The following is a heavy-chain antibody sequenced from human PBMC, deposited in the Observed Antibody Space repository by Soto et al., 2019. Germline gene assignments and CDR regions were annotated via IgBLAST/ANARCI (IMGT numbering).Heavy chain of an antibody. J-gene: IGHJ6*02. CDR1: GGTFSSYA. V-gene: IGHV1-69*06. D-gene: IGHD3-10*01. CDR3: ARGTMAAYYYYGMDV. CDR2: IIPIFGTA. Sequence: SVKVSCKASGGTFSSYAISWVRQAPGQGLEWMGGIIPIFGTANYAQKFQGRVTITADKSTSTAYMELSSLRSEDTAVYYCARGTMAAYYYYGMDVWGQGTTVTVSS.